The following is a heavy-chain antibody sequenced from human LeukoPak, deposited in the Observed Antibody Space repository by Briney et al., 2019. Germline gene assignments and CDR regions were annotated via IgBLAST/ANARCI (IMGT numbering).Heavy chain of an antibody. J-gene: IGHJ3*02. CDR1: GYTFTSYG. V-gene: IGHV1-18*01. CDR3: ARDLIGFFGVVNAFDI. CDR2: ISAYNGNT. D-gene: IGHD3-3*01. Sequence: ASVKVSCKASGYTFTSYGISWVRQAPGQGLEWMGWISAYNGNTNYAQKLQGRVTMTTDTSTSTAYMELRSLRSDDTAVYYCARDLIGFFGVVNAFDIWGQGTMVTVSS.